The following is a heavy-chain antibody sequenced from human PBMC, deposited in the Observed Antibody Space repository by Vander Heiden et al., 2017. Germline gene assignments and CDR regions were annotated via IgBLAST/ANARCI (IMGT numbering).Heavy chain of an antibody. Sequence: QVQLQESGPGLVKPSETLYLTCTVSGGAVSGYHWNWIRQPPGKGLEWIGHIYDSGSPDYNPSLKSRVTMSIDTSKNQISLILSSVTAADTAVYYCAREGSGNYFDLGYYYYGMDVWGQGTTVTVSS. CDR1: GGAVSGYH. V-gene: IGHV4-59*02. CDR3: AREGSGNYFDLGYYYYGMDV. J-gene: IGHJ6*02. D-gene: IGHD3-22*01. CDR2: IYDSGSP.